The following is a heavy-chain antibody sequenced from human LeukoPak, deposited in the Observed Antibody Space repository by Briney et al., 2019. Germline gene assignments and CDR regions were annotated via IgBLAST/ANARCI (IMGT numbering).Heavy chain of an antibody. CDR1: GYTFTGHF. Sequence: ASVKVSCKASGYTFTGHFMHWVRQAPGQGPEWMGWMNPNTGGTKCAQKFQGRVTMTRDTSITTAYMELSGLRFDDTAVYYCARPRTSGWIHDVYDIWGQGTMVTVPS. V-gene: IGHV1-2*02. CDR3: ARPRTSGWIHDVYDI. CDR2: MNPNTGGT. J-gene: IGHJ3*02. D-gene: IGHD6-25*01.